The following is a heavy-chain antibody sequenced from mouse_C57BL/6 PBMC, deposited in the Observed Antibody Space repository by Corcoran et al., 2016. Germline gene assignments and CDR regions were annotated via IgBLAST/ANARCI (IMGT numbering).Heavy chain of an antibody. J-gene: IGHJ2*01. CDR1: GYTFTDYY. CDR3: ASNAGYYDFDY. D-gene: IGHD2-3*01. Sequence: EVQLQQSGPVLVKPGASVKMSCKASGYTFTDYYMNWVKQSHGKSLEWIGDINPNNGGTSYNQKFKGKATLTVDKSSSTAYMELRSLTSEDSAVYYCASNAGYYDFDYWGQGTTLTVSS. V-gene: IGHV1-26*01. CDR2: INPNNGGT.